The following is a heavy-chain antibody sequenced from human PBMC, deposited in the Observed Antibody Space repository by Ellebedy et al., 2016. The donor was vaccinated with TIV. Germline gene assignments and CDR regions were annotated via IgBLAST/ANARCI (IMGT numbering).Heavy chain of an antibody. V-gene: IGHV1-3*02. CDR1: GFTFTNYA. D-gene: IGHD3-10*01. Sequence: AASVKVSCKASGFTFTNYAMHWVRQAPGQRLEWMGWSNSGTGNTKYSQEFQDSVTITRDTSASTVYMELSSLRSEDWAVYYCARGSPFGGFDYWGQGTLVTVSS. CDR2: SNSGTGNT. J-gene: IGHJ4*02. CDR3: ARGSPFGGFDY.